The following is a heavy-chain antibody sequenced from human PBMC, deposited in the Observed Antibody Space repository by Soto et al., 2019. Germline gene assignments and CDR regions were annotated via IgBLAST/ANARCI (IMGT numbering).Heavy chain of an antibody. J-gene: IGHJ5*02. CDR1: GGSISSGGYS. V-gene: IGHV4-30-2*03. Sequence: SETLSLTCAVSGGSISSGGYSWSWIRQPPGKGLEWIGYIYYSGSTYYNPSLKSRVTISVDTSKNQFSLKLSSVTAADTAVYYCARERDTRTGTTSNWFDPWGQGTLVTVSS. D-gene: IGHD1-1*01. CDR3: ARERDTRTGTTSNWFDP. CDR2: IYYSGST.